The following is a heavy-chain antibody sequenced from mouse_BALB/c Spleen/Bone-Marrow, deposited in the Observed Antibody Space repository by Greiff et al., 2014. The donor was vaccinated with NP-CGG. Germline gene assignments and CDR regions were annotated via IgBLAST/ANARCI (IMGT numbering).Heavy chain of an antibody. CDR2: IYPGDGST. V-gene: IGHV1S56*01. J-gene: IGHJ1*01. Sequence: VQLQQSGPELVKPGASVKMSCKASGYTFTSYFIHWVKQRPGQGLEWIGWIYPGDGSTKYNEKFKVKTTLTADKSSSTAYMFPSSLTSEDSAIYFCAYYRYDEYFDVWGAGTTVTVSS. CDR3: AYYRYDEYFDV. CDR1: GYTFTSYF. D-gene: IGHD2-14*01.